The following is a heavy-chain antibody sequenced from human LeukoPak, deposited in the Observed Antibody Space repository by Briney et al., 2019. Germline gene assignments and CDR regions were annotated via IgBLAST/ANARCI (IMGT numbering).Heavy chain of an antibody. Sequence: PSGTLSLTCSVSGGSITSSNYYWGWIRQPPGKGLECIGSISYSGSTYYNPSLKSRVTISVDTSKNQFSLKLSSVTAADTAVYYCARADSFGGFFFDSWGQGTLVAVSS. J-gene: IGHJ4*02. CDR2: ISYSGST. V-gene: IGHV4-39*01. D-gene: IGHD3-10*01. CDR3: ARADSFGGFFFDS. CDR1: GGSITSSNYY.